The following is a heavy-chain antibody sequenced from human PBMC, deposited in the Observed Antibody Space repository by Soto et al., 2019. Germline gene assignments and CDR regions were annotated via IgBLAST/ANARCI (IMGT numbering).Heavy chain of an antibody. CDR1: GFTFSNYA. CDR2: ITNNGGST. D-gene: IGHD3-22*01. Sequence: GGSLRLSCSASGFTFSNYAIHWVRQAPGKGLEYVAAITNNGGSTYYADSVKGRFTISRDNSKNTLYLQMNSLRAEDTAVYYCAKDSSGYYGVFDYWGQGTLVTVSS. J-gene: IGHJ4*02. V-gene: IGHV3-64*04. CDR3: AKDSSGYYGVFDY.